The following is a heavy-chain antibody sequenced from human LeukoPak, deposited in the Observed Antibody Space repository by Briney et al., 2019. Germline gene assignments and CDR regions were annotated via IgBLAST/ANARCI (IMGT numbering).Heavy chain of an antibody. Sequence: ASVKVSCKASGYTFTGYYMHWVRQAPGQGLEWMGWINPNSGGTNYAQKFQGRVTMTRDTAISTAYMELSRLRSDDTAVYYCARVRPKLKITHLEFGYWGQGSLVTVSS. CDR1: GYTFTGYY. J-gene: IGHJ4*02. V-gene: IGHV1-2*02. CDR3: ARVRPKLKITHLEFGY. CDR2: INPNSGGT. D-gene: IGHD3-16*01.